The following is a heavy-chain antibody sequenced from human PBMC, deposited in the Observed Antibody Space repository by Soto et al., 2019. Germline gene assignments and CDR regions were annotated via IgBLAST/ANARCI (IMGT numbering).Heavy chain of an antibody. V-gene: IGHV3-23*01. CDR1: GLTFSKFD. J-gene: IGHJ4*02. CDR3: ANSANYGSGNQHDSYY. D-gene: IGHD3-10*01. CDR2: ISGSGGST. Sequence: GGSLRLSCAASGLTFSKFDMSWVRQTPGKGLEWVAAISGSGGSTYYADSVKGRFTISRDNSKNTLYLQMNSLRAEDTAVYYCANSANYGSGNQHDSYYWGQGTLVTVSS.